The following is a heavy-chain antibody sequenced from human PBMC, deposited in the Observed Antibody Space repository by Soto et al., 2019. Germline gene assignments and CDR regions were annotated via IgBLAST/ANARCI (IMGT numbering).Heavy chain of an antibody. CDR2: IYYSGST. CDR1: GGSISSSSYY. J-gene: IGHJ5*02. Sequence: QLQLQESGPGLVKPSETLSLTCTVSGGSISSSSYYWGWIRQPPGKGLEWIGSIYYSGSTYYNPSLKSRVTISVDTSKNQFSLKLSSVTDADTAVYYCARRLYDFRVDPWGQGTLVTVSS. V-gene: IGHV4-39*01. D-gene: IGHD3-3*01. CDR3: ARRLYDFRVDP.